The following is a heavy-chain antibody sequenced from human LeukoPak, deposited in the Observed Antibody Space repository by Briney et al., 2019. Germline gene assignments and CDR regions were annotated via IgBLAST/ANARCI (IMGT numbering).Heavy chain of an antibody. Sequence: GGSLRLSCAASGFTFSSYWMHWVRQAPGKGLVWVSRINTDGSSTSYADSVKGRFTISRDNAKNTLYPQMNSLRAEDTAVYYCASWDIVATAGVDYWGQGTLVTVSS. CDR2: INTDGSST. V-gene: IGHV3-74*01. J-gene: IGHJ4*02. CDR1: GFTFSSYW. CDR3: ASWDIVATAGVDY. D-gene: IGHD5-12*01.